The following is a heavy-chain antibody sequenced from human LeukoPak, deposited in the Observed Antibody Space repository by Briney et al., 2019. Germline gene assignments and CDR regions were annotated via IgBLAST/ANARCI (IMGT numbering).Heavy chain of an antibody. D-gene: IGHD2-2*01. Sequence: GRSLRLSCAASGLTFSSYAMHWARQAPGKGLEWVAVISYDGSNKYYADSVKGRFTISRDNSKNTLYLQMNSLRAEDTAVYYCARGDGCSTSCHYYYYYYGMDVWGQGTTVTVSS. CDR1: GLTFSSYA. CDR3: ARGDGCSTSCHYYYYYYGMDV. J-gene: IGHJ6*02. CDR2: ISYDGSNK. V-gene: IGHV3-30*04.